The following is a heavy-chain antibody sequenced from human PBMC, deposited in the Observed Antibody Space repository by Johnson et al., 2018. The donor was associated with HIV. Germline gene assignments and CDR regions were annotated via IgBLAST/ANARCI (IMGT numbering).Heavy chain of an antibody. V-gene: IGHV3-30*04. CDR3: APLGDAFDI. J-gene: IGHJ3*02. D-gene: IGHD7-27*01. CDR2: ISYDGNNR. Sequence: QVQLVESGGGLVQPGGSLRLSCAASGFTFSSYAMHWVRQAPGKGLEWVAVISYDGNNRYYVDSVKGRFTISRDNSKNTLYLQMNSLRAEDTAVYYCAPLGDAFDIWGQGTMVTVSS. CDR1: GFTFSSYA.